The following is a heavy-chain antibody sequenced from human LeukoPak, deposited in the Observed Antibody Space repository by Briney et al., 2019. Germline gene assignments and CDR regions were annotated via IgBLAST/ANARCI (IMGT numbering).Heavy chain of an antibody. D-gene: IGHD4/OR15-4a*01. Sequence: GRSLRLSCAASGFTFSSYGMHWVRQAPGKGLEWVAVIWYDGSNKYYADSVKGRFTISRDNSKNTLYLQMNSLRAEDTAVYYCAKGPDDGGKSYWGQGTLVTVSS. CDR1: GFTFSSYG. CDR2: IWYDGSNK. J-gene: IGHJ4*02. CDR3: AKGPDDGGKSY. V-gene: IGHV3-33*06.